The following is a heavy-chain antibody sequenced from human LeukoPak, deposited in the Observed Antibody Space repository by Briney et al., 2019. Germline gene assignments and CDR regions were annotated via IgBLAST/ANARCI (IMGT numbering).Heavy chain of an antibody. CDR1: GGSFSGYY. CDR2: INDSGST. D-gene: IGHD2-15*01. J-gene: IGHJ3*02. Sequence: SETLSLTCAVYGGSFSGYYWSWIRQPPGKGLEWIGEINDSGSTNYNPPLKSRVTISVDTSKNQFSLKLSSVTAADTAVYYCARVAPYIVVVVAATRVGAFDIWGQGTMVTVSS. CDR3: ARVAPYIVVVVAATRVGAFDI. V-gene: IGHV4-34*01.